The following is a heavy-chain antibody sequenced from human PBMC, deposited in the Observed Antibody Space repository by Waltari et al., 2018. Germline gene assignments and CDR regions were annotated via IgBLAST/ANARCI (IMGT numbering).Heavy chain of an antibody. V-gene: IGHV3-48*03. CDR2: INRNGATV. D-gene: IGHD6-19*01. J-gene: IGHJ5*02. CDR3: AGWVTYTSDWHGSLAP. CDR1: GFTFSSYE. Sequence: EVQLVESGGGLVQPGGSLRLSCAAPGFTFSSYEMNWVRQAPGKGLEWISYINRNGATVYYADYVRGRFTISRDNAKNSLYLQMNTLRPEDTAIYYCAGWVTYTSDWHGSLAPWGQGTLVTVSS.